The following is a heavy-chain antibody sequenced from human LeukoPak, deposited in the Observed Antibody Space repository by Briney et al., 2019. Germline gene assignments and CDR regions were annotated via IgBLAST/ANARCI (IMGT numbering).Heavy chain of an antibody. D-gene: IGHD4/OR15-4a*01. CDR3: ARETLVRTTNYFDN. V-gene: IGHV4-4*07. Sequence: PSETLSLTCTVSGGSINTDYWSWIRQPAGRGLEWIGRVYTSGNTKYNAPLQSRVTMSIDTSTKQFFLKLSSVTAADTAVYYCARETLVRTTNYFDNWGQGTLVTVSS. CDR2: VYTSGNT. J-gene: IGHJ4*02. CDR1: GGSINTDY.